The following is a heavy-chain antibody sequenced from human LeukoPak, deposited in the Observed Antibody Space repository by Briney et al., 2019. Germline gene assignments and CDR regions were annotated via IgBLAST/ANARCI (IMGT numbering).Heavy chain of an antibody. V-gene: IGHV3-23*01. CDR1: GFTFSSYA. CDR3: AKAYDFWSGPPGDY. CDR2: ISGSGGST. Sequence: GGPLRLSCAASGFTFSSYAMSWVRQAPGEGLEWVSAISGSGGSTYYADSVKGRFTISRDNSKNTLYLQMNSLRAEDTAVYYCAKAYDFWSGPPGDYWGQGTLVTVSS. D-gene: IGHD3-3*01. J-gene: IGHJ4*02.